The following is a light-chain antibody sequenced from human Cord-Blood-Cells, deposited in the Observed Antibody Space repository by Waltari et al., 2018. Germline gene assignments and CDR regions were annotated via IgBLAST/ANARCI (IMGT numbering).Light chain of an antibody. CDR1: QSVLYSSNNKNY. V-gene: IGKV4-1*01. J-gene: IGKJ4*01. CDR3: QQYYSTPRT. Sequence: DIVMIQSPDSLAVSLGERATINCKSSQSVLYSSNNKNYLAWYQQKPGQPPKLLIYWASTRESGVPDRFSGSGSGTDFTLTISSLQAEDVAVYYCQQYYSTPRTFGGGTKVEIK. CDR2: WAS.